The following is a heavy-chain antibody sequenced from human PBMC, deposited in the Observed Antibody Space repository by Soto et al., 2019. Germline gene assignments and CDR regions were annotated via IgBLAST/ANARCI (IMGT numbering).Heavy chain of an antibody. Sequence: QVQLQESGPGLVKPSGTLSLTCAVSGGSISSSNWWSWVRQPPGKGLEWIGEIYHSGSTNYNPSLKNRVTISVDKSKNQFSLKLSSVTAADTAVYYCARGIQDIVVVPAVRKNYYYGMDVWGQGTTVTVSS. CDR2: IYHSGST. CDR1: GGSISSSNW. V-gene: IGHV4-4*02. D-gene: IGHD2-2*01. J-gene: IGHJ6*02. CDR3: ARGIQDIVVVPAVRKNYYYGMDV.